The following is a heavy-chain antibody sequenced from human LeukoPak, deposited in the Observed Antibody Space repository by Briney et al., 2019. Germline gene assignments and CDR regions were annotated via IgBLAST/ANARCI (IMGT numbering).Heavy chain of an antibody. Sequence: PGGSLRLSCAASGFSLSRYWMHWVRQSPGTGPVWVSYIDNDGTHATYADSVRGRFTVSRDNAKNSLYLQMNSLRAEDTAVYYRARDPGTYYYYGMDVWGQGTTVTVSS. CDR1: GFSLSRYW. CDR3: ARDPGTYYYYGMDV. D-gene: IGHD1-1*01. CDR2: IDNDGTHA. J-gene: IGHJ6*02. V-gene: IGHV3-74*01.